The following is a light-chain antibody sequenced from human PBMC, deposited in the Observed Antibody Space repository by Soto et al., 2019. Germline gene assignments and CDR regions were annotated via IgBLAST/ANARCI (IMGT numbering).Light chain of an antibody. J-gene: IGKJ5*01. Sequence: VLTQSPDVLSLSPGQTATLSCRASESVDRYVAWYQQKAGQAPRLLIYDGFTRATGVAARFSGSGSATDFTLTISSLEPEDFAVYYCRQRSNWPPITFGQGTRLEIK. V-gene: IGKV3-11*01. CDR3: RQRSNWPPIT. CDR1: ESVDRY. CDR2: DGF.